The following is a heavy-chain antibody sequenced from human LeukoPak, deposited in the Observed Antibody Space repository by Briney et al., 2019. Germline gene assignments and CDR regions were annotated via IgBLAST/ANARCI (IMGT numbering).Heavy chain of an antibody. D-gene: IGHD3-10*01. Sequence: PGRSLRLSCAASGFTFSSYAMHWVRQAPGKGLEWVALIKQHGSEIYYADSVKGRFTISRDDAASSLYLQMHSLRAEDTAVYYCATDRGTYWGQGTLVTVSS. J-gene: IGHJ4*02. V-gene: IGHV3-7*01. CDR1: GFTFSSYA. CDR3: ATDRGTY. CDR2: IKQHGSEI.